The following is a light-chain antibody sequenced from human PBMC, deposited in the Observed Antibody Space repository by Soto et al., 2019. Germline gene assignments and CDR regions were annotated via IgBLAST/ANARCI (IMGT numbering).Light chain of an antibody. V-gene: IGKV3-15*01. CDR2: GVS. CDR3: QKYNSAPLT. Sequence: EIVMTQSPATLSVSPGEGATLSCRASQSVRSDLAWYQHKPGLAPRLLIYGVSTKATGIPVRFSGSGSGTDFTLTISSLQPEDVGTYYCQKYNSAPLTFGGGTKVEIK. J-gene: IGKJ4*01. CDR1: QSVRSD.